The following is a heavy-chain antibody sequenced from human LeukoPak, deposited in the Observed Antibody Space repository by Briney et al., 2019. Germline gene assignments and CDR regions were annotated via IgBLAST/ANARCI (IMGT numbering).Heavy chain of an antibody. CDR3: ARLTVPGYYGSGSYYSGGNWFDP. D-gene: IGHD3-10*01. V-gene: IGHV4-39*07. CDR2: IYYSGST. Sequence: TPSETLSLTCTVSGGSISSNIYYWGWIRQPPGKGLEWIGSIYYSGSTNYNPSLRSRVTMSVDTSKNQFSLKLSSVTAADTAVYYCARLTVPGYYGSGSYYSGGNWFDPWGQGTLVTVSS. J-gene: IGHJ5*02. CDR1: GGSISSNIYY.